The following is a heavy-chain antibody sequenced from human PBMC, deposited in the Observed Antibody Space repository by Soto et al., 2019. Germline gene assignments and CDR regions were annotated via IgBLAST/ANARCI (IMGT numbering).Heavy chain of an antibody. V-gene: IGHV3-23*01. CDR1: GFSFSSHA. CDR3: AIDRGILASGWYNPTTPDASDI. J-gene: IGHJ3*02. Sequence: GCSLRLSCTASGFSFSSHAMNWVHQPPGKGLEWVSGITGSGGATFYADSVKGRFTISRDNSKNTLYLQMESLTVEDTAVYYCAIDRGILASGWYNPTTPDASDIWGQGPMVTVSS. CDR2: ITGSGGAT. D-gene: IGHD6-19*01.